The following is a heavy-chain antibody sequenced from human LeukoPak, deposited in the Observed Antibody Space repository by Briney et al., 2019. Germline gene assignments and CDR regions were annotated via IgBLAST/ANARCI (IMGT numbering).Heavy chain of an antibody. D-gene: IGHD3-3*01. V-gene: IGHV4-4*09. CDR3: ASLRFLEWLPMDV. J-gene: IGHJ6*03. CDR2: IYTSGST. Sequence: SETLSLTCTVSGGSISSYYWSWIRQPPGKGLEWIGYIYTSGSTNYNPSLKSRVTISVDTSKNQFSLKLSSVTAADTAVYYCASLRFLEWLPMDVWGKGTRSPPP. CDR1: GGSISSYY.